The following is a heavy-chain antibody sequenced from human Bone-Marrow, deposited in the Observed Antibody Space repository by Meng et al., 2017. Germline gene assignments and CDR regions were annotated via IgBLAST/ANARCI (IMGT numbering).Heavy chain of an antibody. CDR3: ARGRASCSSGGCSLGWFDP. CDR1: GGFFSCYY. Sequence: QVQREQWGVGLLKASGTLSLTCAVYGGFFSCYYWSWIRQPPGKGLEWIGYIYYTENTYYNPSLKSPMTISLDKSKNQFSLKLNSVTVADTAVYYCARGRASCSSGGCSLGWFDPWGQGTLVTVSS. CDR2: IYYTENT. D-gene: IGHD2-15*01. J-gene: IGHJ5*02. V-gene: IGHV4-34*01.